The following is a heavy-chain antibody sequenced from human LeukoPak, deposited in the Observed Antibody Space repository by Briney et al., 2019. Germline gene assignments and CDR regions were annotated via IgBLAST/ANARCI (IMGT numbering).Heavy chain of an antibody. CDR2: INPDGSER. CDR1: GFSFSSYY. CDR3: TRDLAAVPGPRMDV. V-gene: IGHV3-7*03. J-gene: IGHJ6*02. Sequence: GGSPRLSCAASGFSFSSYYMSWVRQAPGKGLEWVALINPDGSERYYVDSVKGRFTISRDNAKNSLYLQMDSLRDDDTAMYFCTRDLAAVPGPRMDVWGQGTTVTVSS. D-gene: IGHD6-19*01.